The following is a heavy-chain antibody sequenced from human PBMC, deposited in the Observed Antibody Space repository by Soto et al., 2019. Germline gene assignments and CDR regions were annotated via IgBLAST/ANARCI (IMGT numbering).Heavy chain of an antibody. CDR3: ARQGTSHRNWFDP. CDR2: IYYSGST. Sequence: SETLSLTCTVSGGSISSSSYYWGWIRQPPGKGLEWIGSIYYSGSTYYNPSLKSRVTISVDTSKNQFSLKLSSVTAADTAVYYCARQGTSHRNWFDPWGQGTLVTVSS. J-gene: IGHJ5*02. V-gene: IGHV4-39*01. D-gene: IGHD2-2*01. CDR1: GGSISSSSYY.